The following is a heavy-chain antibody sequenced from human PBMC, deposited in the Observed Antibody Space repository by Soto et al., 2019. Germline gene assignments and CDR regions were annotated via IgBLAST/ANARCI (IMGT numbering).Heavy chain of an antibody. CDR2: ISSSGSTI. V-gene: IGHV3-11*01. D-gene: IGHD2-2*01. Sequence: GGSLRLSCAASGFTFSDYYMSWIRQAPGKGLEWVSYISSSGSTIYYADSVKGRFTISRDNAKNSLYLQMNSLRAEDTAVYYCARDVVGSCSSTGCDWFDPWGQGTLVTVSS. CDR1: GFTFSDYY. CDR3: ARDVVGSCSSTGCDWFDP. J-gene: IGHJ5*02.